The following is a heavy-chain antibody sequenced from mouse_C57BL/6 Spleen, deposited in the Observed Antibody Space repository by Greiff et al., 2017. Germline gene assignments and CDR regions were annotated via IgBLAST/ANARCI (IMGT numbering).Heavy chain of an antibody. CDR3: ARPITTVGGLDY. Sequence: EVQLQQSGPELVKPGASVQISCKASGSSFTASNMNWVKQSNGTSLEWIGVINPHYGTPSYNPQFKGKSTLTVDQSSSTAYMQLNSLTSEDSAVYYCARPITTVGGLDYWGQGTTLTVSS. CDR1: GSSFTASN. CDR2: INPHYGTP. J-gene: IGHJ2*01. V-gene: IGHV1-39*01. D-gene: IGHD1-1*01.